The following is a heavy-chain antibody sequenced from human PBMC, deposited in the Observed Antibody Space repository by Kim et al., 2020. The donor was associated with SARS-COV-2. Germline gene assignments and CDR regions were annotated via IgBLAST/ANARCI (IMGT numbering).Heavy chain of an antibody. V-gene: IGHV3-64D*09. Sequence: GDNTYSADSVKGRCTISRDNSKNTLYLQMSSLRPEDTAVYYCGREDYDYWGQGSLVTVSS. CDR3: GREDYDY. CDR2: GDNT. J-gene: IGHJ4*02.